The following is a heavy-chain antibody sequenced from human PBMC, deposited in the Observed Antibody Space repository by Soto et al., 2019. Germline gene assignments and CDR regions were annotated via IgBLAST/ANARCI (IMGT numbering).Heavy chain of an antibody. Sequence: PGETLKISCKGSGYSFAGYWITWVRQKPGTGLEWMGLIDPSDSQTYYSPSFRGHVTISVTKSITTVFLQWSSLRDSDTAMYYCARQIYDSDTGPTFEYYFDXWGQGTPVTVSX. CDR2: IDPSDSQT. CDR3: ARQIYDSDTGPTFEYYFDX. V-gene: IGHV5-10-1*01. J-gene: IGHJ4*02. CDR1: GYSFAGYW. D-gene: IGHD3-22*01.